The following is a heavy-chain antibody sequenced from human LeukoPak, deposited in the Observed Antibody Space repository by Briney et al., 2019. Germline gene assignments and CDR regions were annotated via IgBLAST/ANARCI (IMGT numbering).Heavy chain of an antibody. CDR3: ARDARGYYGSGSYFDAFDI. Sequence: GGSLRLSCAASGFTFSSYSMNWVRQAPGKGLEWVSYISSSNSTIYYADSVKGRFTISRDNAKNSLYLQMNSLRAEDTAVYYCARDARGYYGSGSYFDAFDIWGQGTMVTVSS. CDR1: GFTFSSYS. J-gene: IGHJ3*02. CDR2: ISSSNSTI. V-gene: IGHV3-48*04. D-gene: IGHD3-10*01.